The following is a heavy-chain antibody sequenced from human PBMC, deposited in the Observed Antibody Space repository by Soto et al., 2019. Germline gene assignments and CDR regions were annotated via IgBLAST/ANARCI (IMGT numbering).Heavy chain of an antibody. CDR3: ARVREYSYGADYFDY. Sequence: ASVKVSCKASGGTFSSYAISWVRQAPGQGLEWMGGIIPIFGTANYAQKFQGRVTITADESTSTAYMELSSLRSEDTAVYYCARVREYSYGADYFDYWGQGTLVTVSS. CDR1: GGTFSSYA. V-gene: IGHV1-69*13. CDR2: IIPIFGTA. J-gene: IGHJ4*02. D-gene: IGHD5-18*01.